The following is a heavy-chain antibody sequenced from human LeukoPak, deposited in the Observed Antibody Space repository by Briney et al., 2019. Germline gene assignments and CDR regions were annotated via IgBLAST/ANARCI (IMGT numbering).Heavy chain of an antibody. Sequence: SETLSLTCTVSGGSISSGSYYWSWIRQPAGKGLEWIGRIYTSGSTNYNPSLKSRVTISVDTSKNQFSLKLSSVTAADTAVYYCARVGGYSSSLPDYWGQGTLVTVSS. CDR3: ARVGGYSSSLPDY. D-gene: IGHD6-13*01. J-gene: IGHJ4*02. CDR1: GGSISSGSYY. V-gene: IGHV4-61*02. CDR2: IYTSGST.